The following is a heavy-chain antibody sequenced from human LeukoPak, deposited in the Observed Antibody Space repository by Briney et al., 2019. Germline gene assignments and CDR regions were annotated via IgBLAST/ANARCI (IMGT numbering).Heavy chain of an antibody. CDR1: GGSIILYY. V-gene: IGHV4-59*08. Sequence: SETLSLTCAVSGGSIILYYWSWIRQPPGKGLEWIGYIYYSGSTNYNPSLKSRVTISVDTSKNQFSLKLSSVTAADTAVYYCARHGDSSGYYIFDYWGQGTLVTVSS. J-gene: IGHJ4*02. CDR2: IYYSGST. CDR3: ARHGDSSGYYIFDY. D-gene: IGHD3-22*01.